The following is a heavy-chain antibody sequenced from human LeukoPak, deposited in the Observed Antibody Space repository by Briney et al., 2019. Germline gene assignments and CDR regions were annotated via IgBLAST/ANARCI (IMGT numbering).Heavy chain of an antibody. J-gene: IGHJ4*02. Sequence: GASVKVSCKASGYTFTDYYIHWVRQAPGQGLEWMGIISPSGGSSSYAQKFQGRVTMTRDKSTSTVYMELSRLRSEDTAVYYCASYLSGWPMKYWGQGTLVTVSS. CDR3: ASYLSGWPMKY. D-gene: IGHD6-19*01. CDR2: ISPSGGSS. V-gene: IGHV1-46*01. CDR1: GYTFTDYY.